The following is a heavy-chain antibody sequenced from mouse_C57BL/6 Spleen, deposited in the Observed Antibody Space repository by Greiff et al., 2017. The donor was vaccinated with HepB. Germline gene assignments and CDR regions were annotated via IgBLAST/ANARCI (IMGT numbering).Heavy chain of an antibody. CDR2: ISDGGSYT. D-gene: IGHD2-4*01. Sequence: EVNVVESGGGLVKPGGSLKLSCAASGFTFSSYAMSWVRQTPEKRLEWVATISDGGSYTYYPDNVKGRFTISRDNAKNNLYLQMSHLKSEDTAMYYCARGGDYDYDDWFAYWGQGTLVTVSA. V-gene: IGHV5-4*03. CDR3: ARGGDYDYDDWFAY. CDR1: GFTFSSYA. J-gene: IGHJ3*01.